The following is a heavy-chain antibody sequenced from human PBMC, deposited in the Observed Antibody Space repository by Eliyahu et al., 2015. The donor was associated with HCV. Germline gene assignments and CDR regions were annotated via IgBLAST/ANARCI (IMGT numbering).Heavy chain of an antibody. J-gene: IGHJ4*02. D-gene: IGHD3-9*01. CDR2: IYPGDSDT. CDR3: ARGRPTSYYDILTGYSPPYYFDY. V-gene: IGHV5-51*01. Sequence: EVQLVQSGAEVKKPGESLKISCXGSGYSFTSYWIXWXRQMPGKGLEWMGIIYPGDSDTRYSPSFQGQVTISADKSISTAYLQWSSLKASDTAMYYCARGRPTSYYDILTGYSPPYYFDYWGQGTLVTVSS. CDR1: GYSFTSYW.